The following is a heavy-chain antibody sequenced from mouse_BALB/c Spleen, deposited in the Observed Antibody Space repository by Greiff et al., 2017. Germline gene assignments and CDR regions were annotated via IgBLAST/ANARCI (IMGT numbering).Heavy chain of an antibody. D-gene: IGHD3-3*01. CDR2: ISYSGST. Sequence: DVKLQESGPSLVKPSQTLSLTCSVTGDSITSGYWNWIRKFPGNKLEYMGYISYSGSTYYNPSLKSRISITRDTSKNQYYLQLNSVTTEDTATYYCARGGTGRWYFDVWGAGTTVTVSS. CDR3: ARGGTGRWYFDV. V-gene: IGHV3-8*02. J-gene: IGHJ1*01. CDR1: GDSITSGY.